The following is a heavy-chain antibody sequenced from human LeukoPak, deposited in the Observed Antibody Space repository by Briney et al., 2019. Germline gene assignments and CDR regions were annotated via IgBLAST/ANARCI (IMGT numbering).Heavy chain of an antibody. CDR2: VSGYGGDT. CDR3: AKAQGYFDS. V-gene: IGHV3-23*01. CDR1: GFSYVDYA. Sequence: PGGSLRLSCAASGFSYVDYAMSWVGQAPGKGLEWVSVVSGYGGDTYYADAVKGRFTASRDNSKNTLYLQMNNLRAEDTAVYYCAKAQGYFDSWGQGTQVIVSS. J-gene: IGHJ4*02.